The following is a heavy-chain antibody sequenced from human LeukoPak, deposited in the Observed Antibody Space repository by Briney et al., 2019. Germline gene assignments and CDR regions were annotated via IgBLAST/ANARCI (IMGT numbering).Heavy chain of an antibody. CDR3: ARGGYSSSWYFAY. D-gene: IGHD6-13*01. CDR2: ISSSGNTT. V-gene: IGHV3-48*03. J-gene: IGHJ4*02. Sequence: GGSLRLSCAASGFTLSSYEMNWVRQAPGKGLEWVSYISSSGNTTHYADSVKGRFTISRDNAKNSLYLQMNSLRAEDTAVYYCARGGYSSSWYFAYWGQGTLVTVSS. CDR1: GFTLSSYE.